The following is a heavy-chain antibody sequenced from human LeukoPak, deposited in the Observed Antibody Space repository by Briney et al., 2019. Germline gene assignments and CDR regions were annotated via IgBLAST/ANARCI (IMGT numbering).Heavy chain of an antibody. Sequence: SETLSLTCTVSGGSISSHYWSWIRQPPRKGLEWIGYIYYSGRSKYNPSLKSRVTIPVDTPNNQFSLKLSSVTAADTAVYYCARLYDSSGYTNWLDPWGQGTLVTVSS. J-gene: IGHJ5*02. D-gene: IGHD3-22*01. CDR1: GGSISSHY. V-gene: IGHV4-59*11. CDR2: IYYSGRS. CDR3: ARLYDSSGYTNWLDP.